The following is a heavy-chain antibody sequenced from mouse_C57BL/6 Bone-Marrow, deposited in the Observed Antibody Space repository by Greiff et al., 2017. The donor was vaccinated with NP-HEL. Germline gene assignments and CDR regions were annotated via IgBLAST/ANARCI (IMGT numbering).Heavy chain of an antibody. D-gene: IGHD1-1*01. CDR2: ISYDGSN. CDR3: ACGSTHYYAMDY. CDR1: GYSITSGYY. V-gene: IGHV3-6*01. Sequence: EVQRVESGPGLVKPSQSLSLTCSVTGYSITSGYYWNWIRQFPGNKLEWMGYISYDGSNNYNPSLKNRISITRDTSKNQFFLKLNSVTTEDTATYYCACGSTHYYAMDYWGQGTSVTVSS. J-gene: IGHJ4*01.